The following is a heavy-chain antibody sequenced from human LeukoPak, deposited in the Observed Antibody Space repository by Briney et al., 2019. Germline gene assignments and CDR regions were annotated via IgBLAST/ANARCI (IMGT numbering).Heavy chain of an antibody. CDR2: INPNSGGT. CDR3: ARARWQLVPYFDS. D-gene: IGHD6-6*01. J-gene: IGHJ4*02. Sequence: ASVKVSCKASGYTFTDYYMHWVREAPGHGLEWMGWINPNSGGTNFAQKFQGRVAMTRDTSISTANMELGSLRSDDTAVYYCARARWQLVPYFDSWGQGTLVTVSS. CDR1: GYTFTDYY. V-gene: IGHV1-2*02.